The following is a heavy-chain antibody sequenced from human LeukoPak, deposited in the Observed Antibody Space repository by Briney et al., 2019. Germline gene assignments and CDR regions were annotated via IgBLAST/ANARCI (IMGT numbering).Heavy chain of an antibody. Sequence: ASVKVSCKASGGTFSSYTISWVRQAPGQGLEWMGGIIPIFGTANYAQKFQGRVTITTDESTSTAYMELSSLRSEDTAVYYCAADVDTAMAPRPNLDYWGQGTLVTVSS. D-gene: IGHD5-18*01. CDR3: AADVDTAMAPRPNLDY. J-gene: IGHJ4*02. CDR1: GGTFSSYT. CDR2: IIPIFGTA. V-gene: IGHV1-69*05.